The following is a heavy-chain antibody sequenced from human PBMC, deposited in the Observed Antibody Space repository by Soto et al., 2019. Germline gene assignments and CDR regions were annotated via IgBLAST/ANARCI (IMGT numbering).Heavy chain of an antibody. CDR3: ARGGVAAAVSFYHYGMDV. V-gene: IGHV4-34*01. D-gene: IGHD6-13*01. CDR1: GGSFSGYH. Sequence: QVQLQQWGAGLLKPSETLSLTCSVFGGSFSGYHWSWIRQPPGKGLEWIGDITQSGSTNYNPSLRGRVTISVDTSKNQFSLKLNSVTAADTAVYYCARGGVAAAVSFYHYGMDVWGQGTTITVSS. J-gene: IGHJ6*02. CDR2: ITQSGST.